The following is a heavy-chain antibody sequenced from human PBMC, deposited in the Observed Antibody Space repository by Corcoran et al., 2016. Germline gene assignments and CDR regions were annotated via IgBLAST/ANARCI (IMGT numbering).Heavy chain of an antibody. V-gene: IGHV4-4*02. Sequence: QVQLQESGPGLVKPSGTLSLTCAVSGGSISSSNWWSWVRQPPGKGLGWIGEIYHSGSTNYNPSLKSRVTITVDKSKNQFSLKLSSVTAADTAVYYCASTYYYDSSVYYSVVYWGQGTLVTVSS. D-gene: IGHD3-22*01. J-gene: IGHJ4*02. CDR1: GGSISSSNW. CDR3: ASTYYYDSSVYYSVVY. CDR2: IYHSGST.